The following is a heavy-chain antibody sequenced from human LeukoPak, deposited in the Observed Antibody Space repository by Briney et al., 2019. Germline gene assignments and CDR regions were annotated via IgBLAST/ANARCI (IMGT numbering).Heavy chain of an antibody. D-gene: IGHD3-22*01. Sequence: GGSLRLSCAASGLTFSSYAMSWVRQAPGKGLEWVSAISGSGGSTYYADSVKGRFTISRDNSKNTLYLQMNSLRAEDTAVYCCAKVGVVVTAIDYWGQGTLVTVSS. CDR1: GLTFSSYA. J-gene: IGHJ4*02. V-gene: IGHV3-23*01. CDR3: AKVGVVVTAIDY. CDR2: ISGSGGST.